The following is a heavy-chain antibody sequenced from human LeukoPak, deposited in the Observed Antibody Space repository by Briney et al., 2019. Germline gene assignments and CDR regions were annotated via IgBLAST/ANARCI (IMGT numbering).Heavy chain of an antibody. CDR1: GFTFINYG. Sequence: PGGSLRLSCAASGFTFINYGMHWVRQAPGKGLEWAAVISYDATNKYYADSVKGRFAISRDNSKNTLYLQMNSLKTDDTAVYYCANYGDYQYFDYWGQGTPVTVSS. J-gene: IGHJ4*02. D-gene: IGHD4-17*01. CDR2: ISYDATNK. V-gene: IGHV3-30*18. CDR3: ANYGDYQYFDY.